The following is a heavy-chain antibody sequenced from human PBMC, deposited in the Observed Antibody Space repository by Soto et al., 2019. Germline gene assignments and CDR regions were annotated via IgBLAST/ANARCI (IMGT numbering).Heavy chain of an antibody. J-gene: IGHJ4*02. V-gene: IGHV3-33*01. D-gene: IGHD2-15*01. CDR2: IWYDGSNK. CDR3: ARVPETYCSGGSCYSGGIDY. Sequence: QVQLVESGGGVVQSGRSLRLSCAASGFTFSTYGMHWVRQAPGKGLEWVAIIWYDGSNKFYADSVKGRFTISKDNSKNTLYRQMNSLRAEDTAVYHCARVPETYCSGGSCYSGGIDYWGQGTLVTVSS. CDR1: GFTFSTYG.